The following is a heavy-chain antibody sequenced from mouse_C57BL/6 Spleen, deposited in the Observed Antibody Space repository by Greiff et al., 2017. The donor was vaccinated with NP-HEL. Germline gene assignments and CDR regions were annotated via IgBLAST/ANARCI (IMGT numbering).Heavy chain of an antibody. Sequence: VQLQQSGAELVRPGASVTLSCKASGYTFTDYEMHWVKQTPVHGLEWIGAIDPETGGTAYNQKFKGKAILTADKSSSTAYMELRSLTSEDSAVYYCTRKEEPDWYFDVWGTGTTVTVSS. CDR3: TRKEEPDWYFDV. J-gene: IGHJ1*03. V-gene: IGHV1-15*01. CDR1: GYTFTDYE. CDR2: IDPETGGT.